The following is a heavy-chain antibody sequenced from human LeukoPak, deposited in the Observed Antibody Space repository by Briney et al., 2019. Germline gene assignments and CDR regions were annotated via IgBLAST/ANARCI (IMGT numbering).Heavy chain of an antibody. D-gene: IGHD1-26*01. J-gene: IGHJ3*02. CDR1: GYTFTDYY. V-gene: IGHV1-2*02. Sequence: ASVKVSRKSSGYTFTDYYMHWVRQAPGQGLEWMGWINPKSGGTNYAQNFQGRVTMTRNTSISTAYMELSRLRSDDTAVYYCAKDLQWELPRGDALDIWGQGTMVTVSS. CDR3: AKDLQWELPRGDALDI. CDR2: INPKSGGT.